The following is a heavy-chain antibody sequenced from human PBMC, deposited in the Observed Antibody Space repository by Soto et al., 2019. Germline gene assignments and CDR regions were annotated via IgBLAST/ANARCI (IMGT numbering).Heavy chain of an antibody. V-gene: IGHV3-30*18. CDR3: AKDMPCILVRSDAFDI. CDR2: ISYDGSNK. D-gene: IGHD2-2*01. J-gene: IGHJ3*02. CDR1: GFTFSSYG. Sequence: QVQLVESGGGVVQPGRSLRLSCAASGFTFSSYGMHWVRQAPGKGLEWVAVISYDGSNKYYADSVKGRFTLSRDNSKNTLYMQMNSLRAEDTAVYYGAKDMPCILVRSDAFDIWGQGTMVTVSS.